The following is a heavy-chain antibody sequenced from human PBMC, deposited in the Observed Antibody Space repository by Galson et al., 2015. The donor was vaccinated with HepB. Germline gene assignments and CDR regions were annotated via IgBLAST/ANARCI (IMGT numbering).Heavy chain of an antibody. CDR3: TTFRSADKTGSYYDFWSGYYTVPNYDYMDV. Sequence: LRLSCAASGFAFGNAWMSWVRQAPGKGLEWVGRIKSETDGGTTDYAAPVKGRFTISRDDSKNTLYLQMNSLKTEDTAVYYCTTFRSADKTGSYYDFWSGYYTVPNYDYMDVWGKGTTVTVSS. CDR1: GFAFGNAW. J-gene: IGHJ6*03. V-gene: IGHV3-15*01. CDR2: IKSETDGGTT. D-gene: IGHD3-3*01.